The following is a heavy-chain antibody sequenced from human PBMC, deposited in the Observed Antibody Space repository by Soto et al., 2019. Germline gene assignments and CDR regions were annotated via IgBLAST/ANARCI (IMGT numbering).Heavy chain of an antibody. D-gene: IGHD2-15*01. Sequence: QVQLVESGGGVVQPGRSLRLSCAASGFTFSSYGMHWVRQAPGKGLEWVAVMSWDGSDEFYEETVKGRFTVSRDNSRNTLYLQMNSLRPEDTAVYYFAKEGSSGRIWYGFDWWGQGPLVTVSP. V-gene: IGHV3-30*18. J-gene: IGHJ4*02. CDR1: GFTFSSYG. CDR2: MSWDGSDE. CDR3: AKEGSSGRIWYGFDW.